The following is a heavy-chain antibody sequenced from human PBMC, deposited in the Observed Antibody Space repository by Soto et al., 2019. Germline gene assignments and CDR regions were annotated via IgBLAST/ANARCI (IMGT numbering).Heavy chain of an antibody. CDR3: ARVLAYCSGGSCQNYYYYGMDV. CDR2: IGTAGDT. V-gene: IGHV3-13*01. CDR1: GFTFSSYD. D-gene: IGHD2-15*01. J-gene: IGHJ6*02. Sequence: GGSLRLSCAASGFTFSSYDMHWVRQATGKGLEWVSAIGTAGDTYYPGSMKGRFTISRENAKNSLYLQMNSLRAEDTAVYYCARVLAYCSGGSCQNYYYYGMDVWGQGTTVTVSS.